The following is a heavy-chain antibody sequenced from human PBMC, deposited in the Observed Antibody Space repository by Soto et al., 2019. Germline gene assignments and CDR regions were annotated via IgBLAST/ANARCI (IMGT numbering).Heavy chain of an antibody. CDR1: GGSFSGNY. CDR3: ARGGGIYYYGMDV. V-gene: IGHV4-34*01. D-gene: IGHD3-16*01. Sequence: QVQLQQWGAGLLKPSETLSLTCAVYGGSFSGNYWSWVRQPPGKGLEWIGEINHSGKTNHNPSLKSRVTISVDTSKNQFSLKLYSVTAADTGVYYCARGGGIYYYGMDVWGQGTTDTVSS. CDR2: INHSGKT. J-gene: IGHJ6*02.